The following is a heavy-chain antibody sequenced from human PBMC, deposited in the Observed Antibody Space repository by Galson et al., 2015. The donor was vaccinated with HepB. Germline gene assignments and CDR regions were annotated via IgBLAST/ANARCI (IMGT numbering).Heavy chain of an antibody. CDR2: ISRNSINI. J-gene: IGHJ6*02. V-gene: IGHV3-21*01. Sequence: SLRLSCAASGFTFSDHGMNWVRQAPGKGLEWVSSISRNSININYADSVKGRYTISRDNAKNSLYLQMNSLRAEDTAVYYCTRDVGNTKTYQYHGMDVWGQGTTITVSS. CDR1: GFTFSDHG. D-gene: IGHD2-2*01. CDR3: TRDVGNTKTYQYHGMDV.